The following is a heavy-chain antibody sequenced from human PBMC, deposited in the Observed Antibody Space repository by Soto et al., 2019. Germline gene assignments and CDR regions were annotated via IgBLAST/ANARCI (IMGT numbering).Heavy chain of an antibody. D-gene: IGHD3-10*01. V-gene: IGHV3-30*18. CDR3: AKDLKWITMGRGVSRSYGMDV. CDR1: GFTFSSYG. Sequence: QVQVVESGGGVVQPGRSLRLSCAASGFTFSSYGMHWVRQAPGKGLEWVAIISYDGSNKYYADSVKGRCTISRDNSKNTLYLQMNSLRAEDTAVYYCAKDLKWITMGRGVSRSYGMDVWGQGTTLTVSS. CDR2: ISYDGSNK. J-gene: IGHJ6*02.